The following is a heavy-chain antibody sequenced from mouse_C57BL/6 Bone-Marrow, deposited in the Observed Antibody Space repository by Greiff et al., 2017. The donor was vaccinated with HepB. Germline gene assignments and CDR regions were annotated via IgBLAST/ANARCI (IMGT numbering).Heavy chain of an antibody. CDR1: GYTFTSYW. CDR3: ARGPYYGSSYWYFAF. CDR2: IYPSDSET. J-gene: IGHJ1*03. D-gene: IGHD1-1*01. V-gene: IGHV1-61*01. Sequence: QVQLQQPGAELVRPGSSVKLSCKASGYTFTSYWMDWVKQRPGQGLEWIGNIYPSDSETHYNQKFKDKATLTVDKSSSTAYMQLSSLTSEDSAVYYCARGPYYGSSYWYFAFWLTGPTVTVSS.